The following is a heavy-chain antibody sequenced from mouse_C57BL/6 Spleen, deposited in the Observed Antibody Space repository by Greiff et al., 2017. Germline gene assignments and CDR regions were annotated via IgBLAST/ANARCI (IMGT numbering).Heavy chain of an antibody. CDR2: IDPSDSET. CDR3: ARSYYYGVDY. CDR1: GYTFTSYW. D-gene: IGHD1-1*01. V-gene: IGHV1-52*01. J-gene: IGHJ2*01. Sequence: QVQLKQPGAELVRPGSSVKLSCKASGYTFTSYWMHWVKQRPIQGLEWIGNIDPSDSETHYNQKFKDKATLTVDKSSSTAYMQLSSLTSEDSAVYYCARSYYYGVDYWGQGTTLTVSS.